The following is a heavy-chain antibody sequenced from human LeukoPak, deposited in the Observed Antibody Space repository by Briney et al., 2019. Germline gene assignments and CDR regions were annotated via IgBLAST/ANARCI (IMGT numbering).Heavy chain of an antibody. D-gene: IGHD5-24*01. CDR2: IYYSKNT. CDR3: ARTENYIPEDCFDP. J-gene: IGHJ5*02. Sequence: SGTLSLTCTVSGGSISSSSAYWGWIRQPPGKGLEWIGSIYYSKNTYYNPSLKSRVTLSVDTSKNQFSLELSSVTAADTALYYCARTENYIPEDCFDPWGQGTLVTVSS. V-gene: IGHV4-39*01. CDR1: GGSISSSSAY.